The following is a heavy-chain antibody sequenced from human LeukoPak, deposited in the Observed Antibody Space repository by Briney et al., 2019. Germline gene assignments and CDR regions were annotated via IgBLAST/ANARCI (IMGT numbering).Heavy chain of an antibody. CDR2: ISAYNGNT. Sequence: ASVKVSCKASGYTFTSYGISWVRQAPGQGLEWMGWISAYNGNTNYAQKLQGRVTTTTDTSTSTAYMELRSLRSDDTAVYYCSNYVYGMDVWGQGTTVTVSS. CDR1: GYTFTSYG. D-gene: IGHD1-7*01. J-gene: IGHJ6*02. CDR3: SNYVYGMDV. V-gene: IGHV1-18*01.